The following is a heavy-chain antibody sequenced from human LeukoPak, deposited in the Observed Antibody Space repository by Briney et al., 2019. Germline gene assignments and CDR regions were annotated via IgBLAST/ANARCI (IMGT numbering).Heavy chain of an antibody. D-gene: IGHD4-11*01. CDR2: INPNSGGT. CDR1: GYTFTGYY. J-gene: IGHJ4*02. CDR3: ARVTQGGNDYSNGYFDY. Sequence: ASVKVSCKASGYTFTGYYMHWVRQAPGQGLEWMGWINPNSGGTNYAQKFQGRVTMTRDTSISTAYMELSRLRSDDTAVYYCARVTQGGNDYSNGYFDYWGQGTLVTVSS. V-gene: IGHV1-2*02.